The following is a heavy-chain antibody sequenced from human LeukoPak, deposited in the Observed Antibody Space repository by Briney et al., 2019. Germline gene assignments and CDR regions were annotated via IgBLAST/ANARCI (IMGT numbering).Heavy chain of an antibody. V-gene: IGHV4-59*01. Sequence: SETLSLTCTVSGGSISIYYWSWIRQPPGKGLEGIGYIYYSGSTNYNPSLKSRVTISVDTSKNQFSLKLSSVTAADTAVYYCASTAAAGTRSTTFDYWGQGTLVTVSS. CDR2: IYYSGST. CDR1: GGSISIYY. J-gene: IGHJ4*02. CDR3: ASTAAAGTRSTTFDY. D-gene: IGHD6-13*01.